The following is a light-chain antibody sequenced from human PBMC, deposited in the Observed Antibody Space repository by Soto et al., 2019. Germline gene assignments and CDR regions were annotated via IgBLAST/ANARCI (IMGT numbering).Light chain of an antibody. CDR1: QSVSSRN. CDR3: LRYGDSPPAYT. CDR2: GAS. V-gene: IGKV3-20*01. Sequence: EIVLTQSPGTVSLSPGERATLSCRASQSVSSRNLAWYRQKPGQAPSLLIFGASNRATGIPDRFSGSGSATDFTLTISRLEPQDCAVVYCLRYGDSPPAYTFGQGTKLEIK. J-gene: IGKJ2*01.